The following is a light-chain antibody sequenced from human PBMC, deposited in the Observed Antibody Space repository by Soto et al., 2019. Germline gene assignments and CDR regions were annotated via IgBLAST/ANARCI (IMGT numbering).Light chain of an antibody. J-gene: IGKJ4*01. V-gene: IGKV1-33*01. Sequence: DIQMTQSPSSLSASIGDRVTITFQASQYITNYVNWYQQKPERAPKLLIYDTSILEAGVPSRFSGSGLGTDFTFTISSLQPEDFATHYCQQYHGVPLTFGRGTNVDIK. CDR3: QQYHGVPLT. CDR2: DTS. CDR1: QYITNY.